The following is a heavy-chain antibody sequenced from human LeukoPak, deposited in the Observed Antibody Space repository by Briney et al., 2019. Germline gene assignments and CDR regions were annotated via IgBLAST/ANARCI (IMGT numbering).Heavy chain of an antibody. CDR2: IYTSGST. Sequence: PSETLSLTCTVSGGSISSGSYYWSWLRQPAGKGLEWIGRIYTSGSTNYNPSLKRRVTISVDTSKNQFSLKLSSVTAADTAVYYCARYSGSNTDFDYWGQGTLVTVSS. CDR1: GGSISSGSYY. V-gene: IGHV4-61*02. J-gene: IGHJ4*02. CDR3: ARYSGSNTDFDY. D-gene: IGHD1-26*01.